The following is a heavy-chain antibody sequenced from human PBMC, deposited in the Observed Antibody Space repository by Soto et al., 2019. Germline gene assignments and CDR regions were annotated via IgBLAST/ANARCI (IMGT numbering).Heavy chain of an antibody. CDR2: IYYSGST. CDR3: ARASKSEWLRLRFSVYLDY. V-gene: IGHV4-31*03. Sequence: PSETLSLTCTVSGGSISSGGYYWSWIRQHPGKGLEWIGYIYYSGSTYYNPSLKSRVTISVDTSKNQFSLKLSSVTAADTAVYYCARASKSEWLRLRFSVYLDYWGQGTLVTVSS. CDR1: GGSISSGGYY. J-gene: IGHJ4*02. D-gene: IGHD5-12*01.